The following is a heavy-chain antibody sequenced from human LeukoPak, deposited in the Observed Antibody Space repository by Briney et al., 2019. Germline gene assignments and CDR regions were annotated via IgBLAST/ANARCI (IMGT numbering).Heavy chain of an antibody. D-gene: IGHD5-24*01. CDR1: GYSFTSYG. CDR3: ARGLQENLAWLTAFSAFDV. Sequence: ASVKVSCKASGYSFTSYGFSWVRQAPGQGFEWMGWISAYNGDTNYAQKLQGRVTMTTDTSTSTAYMELRSLRSDDTAVYYCARGLQENLAWLTAFSAFDVWGPGTMVTVSS. CDR2: ISAYNGDT. J-gene: IGHJ3*01. V-gene: IGHV1-18*01.